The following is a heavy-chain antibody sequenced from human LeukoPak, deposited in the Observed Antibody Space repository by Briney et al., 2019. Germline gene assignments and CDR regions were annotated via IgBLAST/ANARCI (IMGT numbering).Heavy chain of an antibody. CDR2: IDYNGDT. Sequence: SETLSLSCTVSDGSISSRNYYWGWIRQPPGKGLEWIGSIDYNGDTYYNPSLASRVTMSEDTSKNQFSLKLNSVTAEDTAVYYCARGHRGVFTDPIDYWAQGTLVTVSS. CDR3: ARGHRGVFTDPIDY. V-gene: IGHV4-39*01. CDR1: DGSISSRNYY. D-gene: IGHD2-8*01. J-gene: IGHJ4*02.